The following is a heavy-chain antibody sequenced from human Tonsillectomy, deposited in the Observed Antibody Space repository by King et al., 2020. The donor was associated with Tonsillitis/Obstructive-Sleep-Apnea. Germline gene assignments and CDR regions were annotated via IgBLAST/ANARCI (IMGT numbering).Heavy chain of an antibody. J-gene: IGHJ6*03. Sequence: VQLQESGPGLVKPSETLSLTCTVSGGSISSYYWSWIRQPPGKGLEWIGYISYSGNTNYNPSLKSRVTRSIDTSKNHFSLKLSSVTAADTAVYYCANFKCGSAYPTYYYYMDVWGKGTTVTVS. CDR3: ANFKCGSAYPTYYYYMDV. CDR1: GGSISSYY. CDR2: ISYSGNT. D-gene: IGHD3-3*01. V-gene: IGHV4-59*08.